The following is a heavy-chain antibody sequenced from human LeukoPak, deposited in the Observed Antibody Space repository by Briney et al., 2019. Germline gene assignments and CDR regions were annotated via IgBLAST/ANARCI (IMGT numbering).Heavy chain of an antibody. V-gene: IGHV1-69*13. Sequence: SVKVSCKASGGTFSNYAISWVRQAPGQGLEWMGGIIPIFVTANYAEKFQGRVTITADESKSTAYMELSSLRSEDTAVYYCARVGRRFLGLDITFYYYYMDVWGKGTTVTVSS. D-gene: IGHD3-10*01. CDR3: ARVGRRFLGLDITFYYYYMDV. J-gene: IGHJ6*03. CDR2: IIPIFVTA. CDR1: GGTFSNYA.